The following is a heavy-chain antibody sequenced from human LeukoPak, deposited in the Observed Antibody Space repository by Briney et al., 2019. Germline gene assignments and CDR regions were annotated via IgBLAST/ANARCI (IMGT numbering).Heavy chain of an antibody. Sequence: SSETLSLTCTVSGGFISSSSYYWGWTRQPPWKGWDWIGIIYYSGTTYYNKSLKSRVTISVDTSKNQFSLKLSSVTAADTAEYYCARPRYGGNSVSRAFDIWGQGTMVTVSS. CDR2: IYYSGTT. CDR3: ARPRYGGNSVSRAFDI. V-gene: IGHV4-39*01. J-gene: IGHJ3*02. CDR1: GGFISSSSYY. D-gene: IGHD4-23*01.